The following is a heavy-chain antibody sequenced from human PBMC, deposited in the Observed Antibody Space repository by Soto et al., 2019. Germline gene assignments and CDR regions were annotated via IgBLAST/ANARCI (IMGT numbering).Heavy chain of an antibody. CDR2: IFYTGDI. Sequence: SETLSLTCTVSGDSITKHYWNWIRQPPGKGLEYIGYIFYTGDINYNPSLKSRVTISIDTSKNQFSLKLASVTAADTAIYYCERPARLVDVWGQGTMVTVSS. CDR3: ERPARLVDV. J-gene: IGHJ3*01. V-gene: IGHV4-59*11. CDR1: GDSITKHY.